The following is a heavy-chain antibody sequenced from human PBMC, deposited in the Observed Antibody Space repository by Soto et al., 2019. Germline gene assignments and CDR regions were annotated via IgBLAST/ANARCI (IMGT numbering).Heavy chain of an antibody. CDR3: AKAPNDYGDYVVDY. J-gene: IGHJ4*02. Sequence: QVQLVESGGGVVQPGRSLRLSCAASGFTFSSYGMHWVRQAPGKGLEWVAVISYDGSNKYYADSVKGRFTISRDNSKNXLXLQMNXLXAEXXXVYXXAKAPNDYGDYVVDYWGQGTLVTVSS. CDR1: GFTFSSYG. CDR2: ISYDGSNK. V-gene: IGHV3-30*18. D-gene: IGHD4-17*01.